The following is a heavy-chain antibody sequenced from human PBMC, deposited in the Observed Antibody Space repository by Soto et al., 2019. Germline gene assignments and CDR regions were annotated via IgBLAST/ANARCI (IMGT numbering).Heavy chain of an antibody. V-gene: IGHV1-18*01. D-gene: IGHD2-15*01. Sequence: QVQLVQSGAELKKPGASVKVSCKASGYTFTSYGISWVRQAPGQGLEWMGWISAYNGNTNYAQKLQGRVTMTTDTSTSTAYMELRSLISDATAVYYCARDRYCSGGSCSHFDYWGQGTLVTVSS. CDR2: ISAYNGNT. CDR1: GYTFTSYG. CDR3: ARDRYCSGGSCSHFDY. J-gene: IGHJ4*02.